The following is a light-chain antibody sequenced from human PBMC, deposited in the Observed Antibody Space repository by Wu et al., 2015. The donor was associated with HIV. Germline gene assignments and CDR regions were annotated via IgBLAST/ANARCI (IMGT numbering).Light chain of an antibody. CDR2: SSF. CDR1: QSISSNN. J-gene: IGKJ5*01. V-gene: IGKV3-20*01. Sequence: IVLTQSPGTLSLSPGERASLSCRASQSISSNNLAWYQQKPGRAPRLLMSSSFSRATGIPARFSGSGSGTDFTLIINRVEPDDFAVYYCQQCAASPITFGQG. CDR3: QQCAASPIT.